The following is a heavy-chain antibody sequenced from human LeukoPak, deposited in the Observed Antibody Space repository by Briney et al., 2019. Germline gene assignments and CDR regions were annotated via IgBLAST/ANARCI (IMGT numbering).Heavy chain of an antibody. CDR3: ARRYCSGRWCYFFDS. CDR1: GDSISSRSYN. J-gene: IGHJ4*02. CDR2: IHYLGST. D-gene: IGHD2-15*01. V-gene: IGHV4-39*01. Sequence: SSGTLSLTCTVSGDSISSRSYNWVWIRQPPGKGLEWIGSIHYLGSTYYNPSLKTRVTISVDTSRNQFSLRLNSVTAADTGVYYCARRYCSGRWCYFFDSWGQGTLVTVSS.